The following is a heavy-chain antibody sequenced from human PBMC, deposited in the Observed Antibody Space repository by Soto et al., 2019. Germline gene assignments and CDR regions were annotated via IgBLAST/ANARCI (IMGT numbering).Heavy chain of an antibody. J-gene: IGHJ3*02. V-gene: IGHV1-24*01. CDR2: FDPEDGET. Sequence: GASVKVSCKVSGYTLTELSMHWVRQAPGKGLECMGGFDPEDGETIYAQKFQGRVTMTEDTSTDTAYMELSSLRSEDTAVYYCATVTGGFTIFGVVIMGAFDIWGQGTMVTVSS. CDR1: GYTLTELS. D-gene: IGHD3-3*01. CDR3: ATVTGGFTIFGVVIMGAFDI.